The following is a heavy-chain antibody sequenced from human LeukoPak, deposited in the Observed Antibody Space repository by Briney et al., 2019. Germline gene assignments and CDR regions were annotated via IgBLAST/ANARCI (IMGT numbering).Heavy chain of an antibody. J-gene: IGHJ4*02. D-gene: IGHD2-15*01. CDR2: IDHSGRT. CDR1: GGSFSGYY. Sequence: NPSETLSLTCAVYGGSFSGYYWSWIRQPPGKGPEWIGEIDHSGRTNANSSLRSRVTISVDMSKNQFSLRLNSVTAADTAVYYCARKSILTSGRKPYDYWDQGALVTVSS. CDR3: ARKSILTSGRKPYDY. V-gene: IGHV4-34*01.